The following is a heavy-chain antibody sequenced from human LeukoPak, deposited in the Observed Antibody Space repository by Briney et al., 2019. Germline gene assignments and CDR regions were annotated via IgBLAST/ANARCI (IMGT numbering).Heavy chain of an antibody. V-gene: IGHV4-39*01. D-gene: IGHD1-26*01. Sequence: PSETLSLTCTVSGGSISSSSYYWGWIRQPPGKGLEWIGSIYYSGSTYYNPSLKSRVTMSVDTSKNQFSLKLSSVTAADTAVYYCARHAFAIGSYGDYWGQGTLVTVSS. CDR1: GGSISSSSYY. J-gene: IGHJ4*02. CDR3: ARHAFAIGSYGDY. CDR2: IYYSGST.